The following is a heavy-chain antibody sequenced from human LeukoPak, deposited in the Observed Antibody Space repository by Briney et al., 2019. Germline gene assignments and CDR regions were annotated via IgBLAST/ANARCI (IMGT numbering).Heavy chain of an antibody. D-gene: IGHD4/OR15-4a*01. CDR3: ARDRGTTMVRSFDI. CDR2: ISASGSSI. V-gene: IGHV3-48*03. CDR1: GFTFSSYE. Sequence: GGSLRLSCAASGFTFSSYEMNWVRQAPGKGLEWVSYISASGSSIYYADSVKGRFTISRDNAKNSLYLQMNSLRAEDTAVYYCARDRGTTMVRSFDIWGRGTMVTVSS. J-gene: IGHJ3*02.